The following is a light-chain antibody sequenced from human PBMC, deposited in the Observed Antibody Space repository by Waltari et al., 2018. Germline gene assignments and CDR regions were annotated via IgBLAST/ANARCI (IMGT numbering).Light chain of an antibody. Sequence: DIQMTQSPSTLSASVGDRVTITCRASQSVSHWLAWCQQKPGKAPKLLISKASSLEKEVPSRFSGSGSGTEFTLTITNLQPDDFATFYCQRYDDYPPTFGGGTKVEIK. V-gene: IGKV1-5*03. J-gene: IGKJ4*01. CDR2: KAS. CDR3: QRYDDYPPT. CDR1: QSVSHW.